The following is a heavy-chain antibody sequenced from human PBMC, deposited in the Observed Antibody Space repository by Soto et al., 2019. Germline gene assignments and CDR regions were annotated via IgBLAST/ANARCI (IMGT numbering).Heavy chain of an antibody. J-gene: IGHJ6*02. CDR2: IIPIFGTA. V-gene: IGHV1-69*06. CDR3: VTSTLGGYYYGMDV. CDR1: GGTFSSYA. Sequence: SVKVSCKASGGTFSSYAISWVRQAPGQGLEWMGGIIPIFGTANYAQKFQGRVTITADKSTSTAYMELSSLRSEDTAVYYCVTSTLGGYYYGMDVWGQGTTVTV.